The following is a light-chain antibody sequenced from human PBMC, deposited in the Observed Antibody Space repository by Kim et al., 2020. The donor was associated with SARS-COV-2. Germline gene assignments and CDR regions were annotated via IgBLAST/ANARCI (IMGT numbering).Light chain of an antibody. CDR2: AAS. CDR1: QSVSSN. CDR3: QQYSIWPLT. J-gene: IGKJ1*01. V-gene: IGKV3-15*01. Sequence: EVVMTQSPATLSVSPGERVTLSCRASQSVSSNLAWYQQKPGQAPRLLIYAASTRATGIPARFSGSGSGTEFTLTISSLQSEDFAVYYCQQYSIWPLTFGQGTKVDIK.